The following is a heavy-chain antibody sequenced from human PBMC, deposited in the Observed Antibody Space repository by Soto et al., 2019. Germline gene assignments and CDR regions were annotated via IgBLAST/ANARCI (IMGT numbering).Heavy chain of an antibody. CDR2: ISYDGSNK. CDR1: GFTFSSYG. Sequence: QVQLVESGGGVVQPGRSLRLSCAASGFTFSSYGMHWVRQAPGKGLEWVAVISYDGSNKYYADSEKGRFTISRDNSKNTLYLQMNSLRAEDTAVYYCATPSQNYYYYGMDVWGQGTTVTVSS. J-gene: IGHJ6*02. V-gene: IGHV3-30*03. CDR3: ATPSQNYYYYGMDV.